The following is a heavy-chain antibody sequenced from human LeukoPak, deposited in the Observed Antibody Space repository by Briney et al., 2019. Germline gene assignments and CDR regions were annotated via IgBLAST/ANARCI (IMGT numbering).Heavy chain of an antibody. CDR3: ASEYAAVIAVAAILGY. D-gene: IGHD6-19*01. J-gene: IGHJ4*02. V-gene: IGHV3-30-3*01. CDR2: ISYDGSNK. CDR1: GFTFSNTY. Sequence: GGSLRLSCAASGFTFSNTYMSWVRRAPGKGLEWVAVISYDGSNKYYADSVKGRFTISRDNSKNTLYLQMNSLRAEDTAVYYCASEYAAVIAVAAILGYWGQGTLVTVSS.